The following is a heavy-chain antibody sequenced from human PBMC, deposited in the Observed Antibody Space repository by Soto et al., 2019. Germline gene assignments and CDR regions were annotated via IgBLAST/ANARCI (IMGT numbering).Heavy chain of an antibody. CDR3: VAPPTKLGIRVGLSGSRSYGMDV. V-gene: IGHV3-23*01. CDR1: GFTFSSYA. J-gene: IGHJ6*02. CDR2: ISGSGGST. Sequence: PGGSLRLSCAASGFTFSSYAMSWVRQAPGKGLEWVSAISGSGGSTYYADSVKGRFTISRDNSKNTLYLQMNSLRAEDTAVYYCVAPPTKLGIRVGLSGSRSYGMDVWGQGTTVTVSS. D-gene: IGHD2-2*01.